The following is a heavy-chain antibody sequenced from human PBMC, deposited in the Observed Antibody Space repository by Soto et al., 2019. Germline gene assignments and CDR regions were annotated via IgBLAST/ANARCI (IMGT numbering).Heavy chain of an antibody. D-gene: IGHD3-3*01. J-gene: IGHJ6*02. CDR3: ARRGETFWSGYYPFCYYYGMDV. CDR2: INHSGST. Sequence: SARLCLTSAVYGGSFSGYYWSWQSQPPGTGLEWIGEINHSGSTNYNPSLKSRVTISVDTSKNQFSLKLSSVTAADTAVYYCARRGETFWSGYYPFCYYYGMDVWAQGTTVT. V-gene: IGHV4-34*01. CDR1: GGSFSGYY.